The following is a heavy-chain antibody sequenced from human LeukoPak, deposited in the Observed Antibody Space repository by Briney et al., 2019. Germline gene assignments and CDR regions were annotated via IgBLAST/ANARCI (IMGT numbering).Heavy chain of an antibody. CDR2: INPNSGGT. Sequence: ASVKVSCKASGYTFTGHNMHWVRQAPGQGLEWMGWINPNSGGTNYAREFQGRVTMTRDTSIGTAYMELSRLTSDDTAVYYCASGDYGDPPLNYWGQGTLVTVSS. D-gene: IGHD4/OR15-4a*01. J-gene: IGHJ4*02. CDR3: ASGDYGDPPLNY. V-gene: IGHV1-2*02. CDR1: GYTFTGHN.